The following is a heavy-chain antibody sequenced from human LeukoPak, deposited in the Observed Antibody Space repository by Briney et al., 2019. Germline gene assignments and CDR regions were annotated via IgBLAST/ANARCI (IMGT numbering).Heavy chain of an antibody. CDR3: ARLREGSVGYYRGYYYMDV. V-gene: IGHV5-51*01. D-gene: IGHD6-19*01. CDR2: IYPGDSDT. Sequence: GESLQISCQGSGYSFTSYWIGWVRPMPGKGLEWMGIIYPGDSDTRYSPPFQGQVTISADKSISTAYLQWSSLKVSDTAMYYCARLREGSVGYYRGYYYMDVWGKGTTVTISS. CDR1: GYSFTSYW. J-gene: IGHJ6*03.